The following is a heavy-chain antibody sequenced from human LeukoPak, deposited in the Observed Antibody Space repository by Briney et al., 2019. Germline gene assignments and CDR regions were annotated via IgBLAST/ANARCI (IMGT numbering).Heavy chain of an antibody. CDR3: ARVPFTSGYCLDY. V-gene: IGHV1-18*04. CDR1: GYTFTGYY. J-gene: IGHJ4*02. D-gene: IGHD3-22*01. CDR2: ISAYNGNT. Sequence: ASVKVSCKASGYTFTGYYMHWVRQAPGQGLEWMGWISAYNGNTNYAQKLQGRVTMTTDTSTSTAYMELRSLRSDDTAVYYCARVPFTSGYCLDYWGQGTLVTVSS.